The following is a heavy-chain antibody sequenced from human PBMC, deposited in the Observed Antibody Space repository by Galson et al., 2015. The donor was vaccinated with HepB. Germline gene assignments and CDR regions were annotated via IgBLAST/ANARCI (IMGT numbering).Heavy chain of an antibody. V-gene: IGHV7-4-1*02. CDR3: ARSGEYYDFWSGYYPYYYYYRDV. CDR2: INTNTGNP. D-gene: IGHD3-3*01. Sequence: SVKVSCKASGYTFTSYAMNWVRQAPGQGLEWMGWINTNTGNPTYAQGFTGRFVFSLDTSVSTAYLQISSLKAEDTAVYYCARSGEYYDFWSGYYPYYYYYRDVWGKGTTVTVSS. J-gene: IGHJ6*03. CDR1: GYTFTSYA.